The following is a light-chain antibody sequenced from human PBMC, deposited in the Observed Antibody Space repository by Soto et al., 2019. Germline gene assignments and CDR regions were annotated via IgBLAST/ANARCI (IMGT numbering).Light chain of an antibody. CDR1: SSNIGSNY. CDR2: RND. J-gene: IGLJ3*02. CDR3: AAWDDSLSGVV. Sequence: QSVLTQPTSASGTPGQRVTISCSGSSSNIGSNYVYWYQQLPGTAPKLLIYRNDQRPSGVPDRFSGSKSGTSASLAISGLRSDDEADYYCAAWDDSLSGVVFGGGTQLTVL. V-gene: IGLV1-47*01.